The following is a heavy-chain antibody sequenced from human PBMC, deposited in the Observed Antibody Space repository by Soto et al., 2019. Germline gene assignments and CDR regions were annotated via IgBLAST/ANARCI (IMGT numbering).Heavy chain of an antibody. D-gene: IGHD1-1*01. Sequence: EVHLVESGGGLVQPGGSLKLSCAGTGFALSGSAFHWVRQASGGGLEWIGRIRNKANNYATAYAESAKGRFTISRDDSINTAYLEMNSLRIEDSARYYCTSPGPFDYWGRGVLVTVSS. V-gene: IGHV3-73*01. J-gene: IGHJ4*02. CDR2: IRNKANNYAT. CDR1: GFALSGSA. CDR3: TSPGPFDY.